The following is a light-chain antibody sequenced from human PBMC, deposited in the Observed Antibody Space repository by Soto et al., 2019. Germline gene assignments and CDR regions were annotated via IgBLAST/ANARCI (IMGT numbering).Light chain of an antibody. CDR1: NSDVGNYNL. J-gene: IGLJ1*01. CDR2: EGS. Sequence: QSALAQPASVSGSPGQSITIPCTGSNSDVGNYNLVSWHQQHPGEAPKLMIYEGSKRPSGVSNRFSGSKSGNTASLTISGLQAEDEADYFCCSYAGSSTYVFGTGTKVTVL. V-gene: IGLV2-23*01. CDR3: CSYAGSSTYV.